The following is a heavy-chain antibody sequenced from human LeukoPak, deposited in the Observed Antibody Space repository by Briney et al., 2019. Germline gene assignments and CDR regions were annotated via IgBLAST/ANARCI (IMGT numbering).Heavy chain of an antibody. CDR2: INSDGSST. D-gene: IGHD2-21*02. Sequence: GGSLRLSCAASGFTFSTYWMDWVRQAPGKGLVWVSHINSDGSSTNYADSVKGRFTISRDNAKNTLYLQMNSLRAEDTAVYYCAGPMTEIDYWGQGTLVTVSP. CDR1: GFTFSTYW. J-gene: IGHJ4*02. V-gene: IGHV3-74*01. CDR3: AGPMTEIDY.